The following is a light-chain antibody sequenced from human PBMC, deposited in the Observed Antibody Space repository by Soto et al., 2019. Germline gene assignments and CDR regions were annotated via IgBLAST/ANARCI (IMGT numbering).Light chain of an antibody. J-gene: IGKJ1*01. CDR1: QSVRNN. V-gene: IGKV3-15*01. CDR3: QQYNNWPPVT. CDR2: GAS. Sequence: LVMTQSPATLSVSPGERATLSCRATQSVRNNLAWYQQKPGQAPRLLIYGASTRATGIPARFSGSGSGTEFTLTISSLQSEDFAVYYCQQYNNWPPVTFGQGTKVDI.